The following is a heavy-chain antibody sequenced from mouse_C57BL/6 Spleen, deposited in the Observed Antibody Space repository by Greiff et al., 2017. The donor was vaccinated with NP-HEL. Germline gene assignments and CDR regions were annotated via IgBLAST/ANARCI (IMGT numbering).Heavy chain of an antibody. J-gene: IGHJ4*01. CDR2: IYPRSGNT. Sequence: VQLQESGAELARPGASVKLSCKASGYTFTSYGISWVKQRTGQGLEWIGEIYPRSGNTYYNEKFKGKATLTADKSSSTAYMELRSLTSEDSAVYFCARKIYGSSLYYAMDYWGQGTSVTVSS. V-gene: IGHV1-81*01. CDR1: GYTFTSYG. CDR3: ARKIYGSSLYYAMDY. D-gene: IGHD1-1*01.